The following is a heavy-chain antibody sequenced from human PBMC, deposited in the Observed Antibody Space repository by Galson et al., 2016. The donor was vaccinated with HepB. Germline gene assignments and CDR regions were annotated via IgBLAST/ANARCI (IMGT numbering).Heavy chain of an antibody. Sequence: SVKVSCKASGYTFTSSGISWMRQAPGQGLEWVGWIYAGNGHTNYAQNLQGRVTVTMDTSATTAYMELRRLTSDDTAVYYCVRDLCSNVRCSGLDALDSWGKGTMVTVSS. V-gene: IGHV1-18*01. J-gene: IGHJ3*02. CDR2: IYAGNGHT. D-gene: IGHD6-19*01. CDR3: VRDLCSNVRCSGLDALDS. CDR1: GYTFTSSG.